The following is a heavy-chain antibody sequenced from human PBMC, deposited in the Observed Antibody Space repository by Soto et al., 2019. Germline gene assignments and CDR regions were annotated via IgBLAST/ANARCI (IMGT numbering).Heavy chain of an antibody. CDR3: ARSPGYSASWGYFYYGMKI. CDR2: INTYHGNT. J-gene: IGHJ6*02. D-gene: IGHD6-13*01. CDR1: GYTFTNYG. Sequence: QVQLVQSGAELKKPGASVKVSCKASGYTFTNYGISWVRQAPGQGLEWMGWINTYHGNTKYAQKLQGRVTMTKDTSTSTAYMELMSLRSDDTAVYYCARSPGYSASWGYFYYGMKIWGQGTTVIVYS. V-gene: IGHV1-18*01.